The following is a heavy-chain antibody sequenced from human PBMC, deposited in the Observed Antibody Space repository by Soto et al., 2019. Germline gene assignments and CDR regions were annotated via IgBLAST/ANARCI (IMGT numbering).Heavy chain of an antibody. J-gene: IGHJ6*02. V-gene: IGHV1-69*05. Sequence: QVQLVQSGAEVKKPGSSVKVSCKASGGTFSSYAISWVRQAPGQGLEWMGGIIPIFGTANYAQKFHGRVTITTDESTSTDYMGMSSLRAEDTAVYYCARGPIAATGSEADDYYYCGMDVWGQGTTVTVSS. D-gene: IGHD6-13*01. CDR3: ARGPIAATGSEADDYYYCGMDV. CDR2: IIPIFGTA. CDR1: GGTFSSYA.